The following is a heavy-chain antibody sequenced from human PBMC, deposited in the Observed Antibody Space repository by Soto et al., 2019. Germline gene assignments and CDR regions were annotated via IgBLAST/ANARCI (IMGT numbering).Heavy chain of an antibody. CDR2: IYYDEST. CDR3: GKVLIGATRHTDVDS. V-gene: IGHV4-39*01. CDR1: GVSLNSGHYY. J-gene: IGHJ4*02. D-gene: IGHD2-15*01. Sequence: QVQLQESGPGLLKPLETLSLTCTVSGVSLNSGHYYWVWIRQFPGKGLAWIASIYYDESTYYNPSLKSRVTISTDKPKNQFSLTLKSVTAADTAVYYCGKVLIGATRHTDVDSWGQGALVTVSS.